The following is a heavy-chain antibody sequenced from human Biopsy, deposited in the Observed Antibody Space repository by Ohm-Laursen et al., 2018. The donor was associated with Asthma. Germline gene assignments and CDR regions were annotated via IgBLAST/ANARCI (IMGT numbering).Heavy chain of an antibody. D-gene: IGHD5-24*01. CDR1: GLTFRNYG. Sequence: SLRLSCAASGLTFRNYGMHWVRQAPGKGLEWVALIYSGDNTYYADSVKGRFTISRDHSKLYLQMNNLRAEDTAVYHCARISRLGYNSLDYGMDVWGQGTTVTGSS. J-gene: IGHJ6*02. V-gene: IGHV3-NL1*01. CDR3: ARISRLGYNSLDYGMDV. CDR2: IYSGDNT.